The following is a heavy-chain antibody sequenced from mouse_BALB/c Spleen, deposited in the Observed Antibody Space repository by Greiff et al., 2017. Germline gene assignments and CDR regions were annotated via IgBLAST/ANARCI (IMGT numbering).Heavy chain of an antibody. Sequence: QVQLQQSGAELVRPGVSVKISCKGSGYTFTDYAMHWVKQSHAKSLEWIGVISTYYGDTSYNQKFKGKATMTVDKSSSTAYMELARLTSEDSAIYYCAIACSVTRTDLYAMDYWGEGTSVTVSS. D-gene: IGHD4-1*01. CDR1: GYTFTDYA. CDR2: ISTYYGDT. CDR3: AIACSVTRTDLYAMDY. V-gene: IGHV1S137*01. J-gene: IGHJ4*01.